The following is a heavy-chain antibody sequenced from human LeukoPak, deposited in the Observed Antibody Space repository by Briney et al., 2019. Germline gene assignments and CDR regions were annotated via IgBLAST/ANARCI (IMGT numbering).Heavy chain of an antibody. V-gene: IGHV4-59*01. J-gene: IGHJ5*02. CDR2: IYYSGST. D-gene: IGHD4-11*01. CDR1: GGSISSYY. CDR3: AREIVSADYHWFDP. Sequence: SETLSLTCTVSGGSISSYYWSWIRQPPGKGLEWIGYIYYSGSTNYNPSLKSRVTISVDTSKNQFSLKLSSVTAADTAVYYCAREIVSADYHWFDPWGQGTLVTVSS.